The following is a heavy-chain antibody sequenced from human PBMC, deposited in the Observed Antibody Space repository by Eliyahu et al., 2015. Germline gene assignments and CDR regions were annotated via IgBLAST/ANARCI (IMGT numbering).Heavy chain of an antibody. CDR2: ISHDANSE. Sequence: QVQLVESGGGVVQPGGSLRLXCTVXGFPFSGFAMXWVRRSPGKGLDWVAVISHDANSEDYADSVRGRFTISRDNTKSTLYLQMNGLRVEDTAVYYCARNYYDSSGRLDFWGQGVLVTVSS. CDR1: GFPFSGFA. D-gene: IGHD3-22*01. J-gene: IGHJ4*02. CDR3: ARNYYDSSGRLDF. V-gene: IGHV3-30*01.